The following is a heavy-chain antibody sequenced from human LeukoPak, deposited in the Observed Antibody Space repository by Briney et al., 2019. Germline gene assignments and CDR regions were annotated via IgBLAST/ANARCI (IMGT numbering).Heavy chain of an antibody. J-gene: IGHJ4*02. CDR1: GFTFSNAW. Sequence: PGGSLRLSCAASGFTFSNAWMSWVRQAPGKGLEWVGRIKSKTDGGTTDYAAPVKGRFTISRDDSKNTLYLQMNSLKTEDTAVYYCSSLQGVSRDFGYWGQGTLVTVSS. CDR2: IKSKTDGGTT. V-gene: IGHV3-15*01. CDR3: SSLQGVSRDFGY. D-gene: IGHD1-26*01.